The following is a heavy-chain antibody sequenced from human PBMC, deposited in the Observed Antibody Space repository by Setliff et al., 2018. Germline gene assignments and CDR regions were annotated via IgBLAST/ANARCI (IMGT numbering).Heavy chain of an antibody. Sequence: ETLSLTCTVSGGPFSGASIWSWIRQPPGKGLEWIGYIDYSGSTKYNPSLKSRVTISVDTSKNQFSLKLSSVSAADTAVYYCAREPMDSAMVTTGAFDIWGRGTMVTVSS. CDR2: IDYSGST. CDR3: AREPMDSAMVTTGAFDI. CDR1: GGPFSGAS. V-gene: IGHV4-59*01. D-gene: IGHD5-18*01. J-gene: IGHJ3*02.